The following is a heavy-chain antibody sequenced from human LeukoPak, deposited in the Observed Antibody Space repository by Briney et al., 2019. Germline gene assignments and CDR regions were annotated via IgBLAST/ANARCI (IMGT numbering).Heavy chain of an antibody. D-gene: IGHD3-22*01. J-gene: IGHJ4*02. CDR2: IYYSGST. Sequence: SGTLSLTCTVSGGSISSGGYYWSWIRQHPGKGLEWIGYIYYSGSTYYNPSLKSRVTISVDTSKNQFSLKLSSVTAADTAVYYCAREAVSGYFMGDYFDYWGQGTLVTVSS. CDR1: GGSISSGGYY. V-gene: IGHV4-31*03. CDR3: AREAVSGYFMGDYFDY.